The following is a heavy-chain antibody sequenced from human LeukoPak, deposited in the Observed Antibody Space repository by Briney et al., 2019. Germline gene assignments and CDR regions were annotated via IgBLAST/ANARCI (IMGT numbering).Heavy chain of an antibody. D-gene: IGHD6-19*01. V-gene: IGHV3-7*03. CDR3: VKNDGWFHLAQ. Sequence: LAGGSLRLSCVASGFPFSSYWMTWVRQAPGKGLEWVGHIKTDGSETYYLDSLKGRISISRDNTNNALYLQMNSLRVEDTAVYYCVKNDGWFHLAQWGQGTLVTVSS. CDR1: GFPFSSYW. J-gene: IGHJ4*02. CDR2: IKTDGSET.